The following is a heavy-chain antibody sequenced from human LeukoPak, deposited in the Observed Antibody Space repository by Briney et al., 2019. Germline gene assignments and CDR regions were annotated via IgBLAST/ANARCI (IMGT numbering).Heavy chain of an antibody. Sequence: GGSLRLSCAASGFTFNNYAMYWVRQAPGKGLEWVAGIFGSGGSAHYADSVKGRFTIFRDNSKDTVYLQMNSLRAEDTAVYYCGKTTVGYSSGRYPGWPVDYWGQGTLVTVSS. J-gene: IGHJ4*02. CDR2: IFGSGGSA. CDR1: GFTFNNYA. D-gene: IGHD6-19*01. V-gene: IGHV3-23*01. CDR3: GKTTVGYSSGRYPGWPVDY.